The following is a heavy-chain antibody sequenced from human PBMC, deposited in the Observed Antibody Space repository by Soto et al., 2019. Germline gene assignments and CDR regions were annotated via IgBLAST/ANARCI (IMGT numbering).Heavy chain of an antibody. CDR3: ARRADSGDYDFFDY. CDR2: ISYDGGDK. V-gene: IGHV3-30-3*01. J-gene: IGHJ4*02. CDR1: RFTFSNYA. D-gene: IGHD4-17*01. Sequence: QVRLVESGGGVVQPGRSLRLSCAASRFTFSNYAMYWVRQAPGKGLEWVAIISYDGGDKHHADSVKGRFTISRDNSKNTLYLQMNSLRPEDTAVYYCARRADSGDYDFFDYWGQGTLVTVSS.